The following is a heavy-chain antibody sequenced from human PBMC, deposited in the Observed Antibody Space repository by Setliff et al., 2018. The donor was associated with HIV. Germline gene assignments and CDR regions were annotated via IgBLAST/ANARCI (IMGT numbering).Heavy chain of an antibody. D-gene: IGHD3-22*01. CDR2: INAGNGNT. V-gene: IGHV1-3*01. CDR3: ARENYFDSSGYYPLDY. CDR1: GYTFSSHS. J-gene: IGHJ4*02. Sequence: GASVKVSCKASGYTFSSHSIHWVRQAPGQGLEWMGWINAGNGNTKYSQNIQDRVTITRDTSASTAYMELSSLRSEDTAVYYCARENYFDSSGYYPLDYWGQGTLVTVSS.